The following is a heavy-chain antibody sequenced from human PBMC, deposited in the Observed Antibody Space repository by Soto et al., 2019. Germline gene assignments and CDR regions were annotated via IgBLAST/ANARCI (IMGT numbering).Heavy chain of an antibody. CDR1: GFTFSSYA. Sequence: QVQLVESGGGVVPPGRSLRLSCAASGFTFSSYAMHWVRQAPGKGLEWVAVISYDGSNKYYADSVEGRFTNSRDNSKNTMCLYVNVLRPEDTTVYYGARDRDYVWGSYPCHYWGQGTLVMVFS. V-gene: IGHV3-30-3*01. J-gene: IGHJ4*02. CDR3: ARDRDYVWGSYPCHY. D-gene: IGHD3-16*02. CDR2: ISYDGSNK.